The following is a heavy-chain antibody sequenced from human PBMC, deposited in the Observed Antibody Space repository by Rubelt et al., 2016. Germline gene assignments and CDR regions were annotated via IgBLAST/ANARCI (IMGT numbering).Heavy chain of an antibody. CDR3: ARDMSIAARPGTRRDYYYGMDV. CDR1: GGTFSSYA. D-gene: IGHD6-6*01. Sequence: QVQLVQSGAEVKKPGSSVKVSCKASGGTFSSYAISWVRQAPGQGLEWMGGIIPIFGTANYAQKFQGRVTITADESTSTAYMEPSSLRSEDTAVYYCARDMSIAARPGTRRDYYYGMDVWGQGTTVTVSS. J-gene: IGHJ6*02. CDR2: IIPIFGTA. V-gene: IGHV1-69*01.